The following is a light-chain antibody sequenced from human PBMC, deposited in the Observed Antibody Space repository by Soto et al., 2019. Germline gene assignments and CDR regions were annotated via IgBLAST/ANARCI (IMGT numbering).Light chain of an antibody. CDR3: QRQSNWPRT. CDR1: QSVSNN. V-gene: IGKV3-15*01. Sequence: EIVLTQSPVTLSVSPVERATLSCMASQSVSNNLAWYQQKPCQAPRLLIHGASTRATGIPARFSGSGSGTEFTLTISSLQSEDFAIYYCQRQSNWPRTFGQGTKVEIK. CDR2: GAS. J-gene: IGKJ1*01.